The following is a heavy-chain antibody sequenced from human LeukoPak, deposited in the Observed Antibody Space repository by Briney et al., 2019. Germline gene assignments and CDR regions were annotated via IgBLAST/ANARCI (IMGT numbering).Heavy chain of an antibody. Sequence: ASVKVSCKASGYTFTGYYMHWVRQAPGQGPEWMGWINPNSGGTNYAQKFQGGVTMTRDTSISTAYMELSRLRSDDTAVYYCARDTYYDFWSGSDYWGQGTLVTVSS. CDR2: INPNSGGT. CDR1: GYTFTGYY. J-gene: IGHJ4*02. V-gene: IGHV1-2*02. CDR3: ARDTYYDFWSGSDY. D-gene: IGHD3-3*01.